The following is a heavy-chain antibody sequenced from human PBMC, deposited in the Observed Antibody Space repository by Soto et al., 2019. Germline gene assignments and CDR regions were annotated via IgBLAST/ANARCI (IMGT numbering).Heavy chain of an antibody. CDR3: ARDQEEMATIDYYYGMDV. D-gene: IGHD5-12*01. J-gene: IGHJ6*02. Sequence: SQTLSLTCAISGDSVSSNSAAWNWIRQSPSRGLEWLGRTYYRSKWYNDYAVSVKSRITINPDTSKNQFSLQLNSVTPEDTAVYYCARDQEEMATIDYYYGMDVWGQGTTVTVSS. V-gene: IGHV6-1*01. CDR1: GDSVSSNSAA. CDR2: TYYRSKWYN.